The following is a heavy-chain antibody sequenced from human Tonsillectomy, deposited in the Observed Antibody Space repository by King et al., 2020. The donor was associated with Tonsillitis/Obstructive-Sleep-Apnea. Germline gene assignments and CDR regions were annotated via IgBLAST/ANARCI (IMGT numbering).Heavy chain of an antibody. Sequence: VQLQESGPGLVKPSETLSLTCTVSGGSISSYYWSWIRQPPGKGLEWIGYIYYSGSTNYNPSLKSRVTISVDTSKNQFSLKLSSVTAADTAVYYCARLSKGVVTSAFDDAFDIWGQGTMVTVSS. CDR2: IYYSGST. V-gene: IGHV4-59*08. D-gene: IGHD2-21*02. CDR3: ARLSKGVVTSAFDDAFDI. J-gene: IGHJ3*02. CDR1: GGSISSYY.